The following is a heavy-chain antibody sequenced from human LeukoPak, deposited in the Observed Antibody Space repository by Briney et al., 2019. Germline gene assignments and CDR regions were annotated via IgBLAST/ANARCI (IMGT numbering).Heavy chain of an antibody. Sequence: ASVKVSCKASGYTFTNYYVHWVRQAPGQGLEWRGVINPSGGSTNYAQKFQGRVTMTRDTSTSTVYMEMTSLGSEDTAVYYCARDSTVTTFRGCVDPWGQGTLVTVSS. V-gene: IGHV1-46*01. D-gene: IGHD4-17*01. J-gene: IGHJ5*02. CDR1: GYTFTNYY. CDR3: ARDSTVTTFRGCVDP. CDR2: INPSGGST.